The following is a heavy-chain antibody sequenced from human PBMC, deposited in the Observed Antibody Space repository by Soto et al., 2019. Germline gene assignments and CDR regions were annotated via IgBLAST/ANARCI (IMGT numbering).Heavy chain of an antibody. CDR3: ARRGGYSSSSSRDYYYYGMEV. V-gene: IGHV5-10-1*01. J-gene: IGHJ6*02. Sequence: GESLKISCKGSGYSFTSYWISWVRQMPGKGLEWMGRIDPSDSYTNYSPSFQGHVTISADKSISTAYLQWSSLNASDSAMYYCARRGGYSSSSSRDYYYYGMEVWGQGTTVSVSS. CDR1: GYSFTSYW. D-gene: IGHD6-6*01. CDR2: IDPSDSYT.